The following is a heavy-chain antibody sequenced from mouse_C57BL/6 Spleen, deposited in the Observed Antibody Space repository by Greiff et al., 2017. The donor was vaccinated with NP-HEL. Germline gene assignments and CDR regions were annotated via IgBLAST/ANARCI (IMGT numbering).Heavy chain of an antibody. V-gene: IGHV1-64*01. CDR3: ARRNSNYASDY. D-gene: IGHD2-5*01. CDR1: GYTFTSYW. Sequence: QVQLKQPGAELVKPGASVKLSCKASGYTFTSYWMHWVKQRPGQGLEWIGMIHPNSGSTNYNEKFKSKATLTVDKSSSTAYMQLSSLTSEDSAVYYCARRNSNYASDYWGQGTTLTVSS. CDR2: IHPNSGST. J-gene: IGHJ2*01.